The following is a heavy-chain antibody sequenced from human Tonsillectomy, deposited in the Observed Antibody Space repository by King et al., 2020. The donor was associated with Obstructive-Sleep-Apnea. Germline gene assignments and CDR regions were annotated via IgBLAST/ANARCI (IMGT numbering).Heavy chain of an antibody. CDR1: GFTFSSYV. Sequence: VQLVESGGGVVQPGRSLRLSCAASGFTFSSYVVHWVRQAPGKGLEWVAVMSYDGSNKYYADSVKGRFTISRDDSKNTLYLQMNSLGVEDTAVYYCARVYDMVRERGWFDPWGQGTLVTVSS. D-gene: IGHD3-10*01. CDR3: ARVYDMVRERGWFDP. V-gene: IGHV3-30*04. CDR2: MSYDGSNK. J-gene: IGHJ5*02.